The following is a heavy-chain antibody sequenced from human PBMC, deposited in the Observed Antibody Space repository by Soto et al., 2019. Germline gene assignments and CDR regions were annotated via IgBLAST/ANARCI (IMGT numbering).Heavy chain of an antibody. Sequence: QVQLVESGGSVVQPGRSLRLSCAASGFTFSTDGMHWVRQAPGKRLEWVAVISYDGVNKYYADSVKGRFTISRDNSKNTLYLQMNSLRAEDTAVYYCAKSVYNWNDGFFDYWGQGTLVTVSS. D-gene: IGHD1-1*01. V-gene: IGHV3-30*18. CDR2: ISYDGVNK. J-gene: IGHJ4*02. CDR3: AKSVYNWNDGFFDY. CDR1: GFTFSTDG.